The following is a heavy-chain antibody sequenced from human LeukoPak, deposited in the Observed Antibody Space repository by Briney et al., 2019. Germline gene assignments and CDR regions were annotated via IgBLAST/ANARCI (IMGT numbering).Heavy chain of an antibody. Sequence: PSQTLSLTCTVSGGSISSGDYYWSWIRQPPGKGLEWIGYTYYSGGTYYNPSLKSRVTISVDTSKNQFSLKLSSVTAADTAVYYCARWAERGGYSYGLYYFDYWGQGTLVTVSS. D-gene: IGHD5-18*01. CDR2: TYYSGGT. CDR1: GGSISSGDYY. J-gene: IGHJ4*02. V-gene: IGHV4-30-4*01. CDR3: ARWAERGGYSYGLYYFDY.